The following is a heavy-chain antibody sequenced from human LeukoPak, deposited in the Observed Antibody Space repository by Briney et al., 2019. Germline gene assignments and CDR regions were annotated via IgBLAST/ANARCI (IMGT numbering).Heavy chain of an antibody. D-gene: IGHD3-9*01. CDR1: GYTFTSYG. CDR3: ARAYDILTGYSANDS. CDR2: ISAYNGNT. Sequence: ASVNVSCKASGYTFTSYGISWGRQAPGQGVEGMGGISAYNGNTNYAQKLQGRVTMTTDTSTSTAYMELRSLRSDDTAVYYCARAYDILTGYSANDSWGQGTLVTVSS. V-gene: IGHV1-18*01. J-gene: IGHJ4*02.